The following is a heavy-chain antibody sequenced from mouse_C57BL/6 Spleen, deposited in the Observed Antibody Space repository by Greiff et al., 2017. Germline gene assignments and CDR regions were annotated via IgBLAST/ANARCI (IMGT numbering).Heavy chain of an antibody. CDR3: ARTTVVATEAMDY. V-gene: IGHV1-64*01. CDR1: GYTFTSYW. J-gene: IGHJ4*01. D-gene: IGHD1-1*01. CDR2: IHPNSGST. Sequence: VQLQQPGAELVKPGASVKLSCKASGYTFTSYWMHWVKQSPGQGLEWIGMIHPNSGSTNYNEKFKSKATLTVDKSSSTAYMQLSSLTSEDSAVYYCARTTVVATEAMDYWGQGTSVTVSS.